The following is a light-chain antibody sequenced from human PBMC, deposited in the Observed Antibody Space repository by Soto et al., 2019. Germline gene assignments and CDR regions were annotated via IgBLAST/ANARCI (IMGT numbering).Light chain of an antibody. Sequence: EIVLTQSPATLSLSPGERATLSCRASQSVSNYLAWYQQKPGQAPRLLIYDASNRATGIPARFSGSGSGTELTLTISRLEPEDFAVYYCKQRSNWPRFTFSQGTKVEIK. CDR3: KQRSNWPRFT. J-gene: IGKJ2*01. CDR2: DAS. V-gene: IGKV3-11*01. CDR1: QSVSNY.